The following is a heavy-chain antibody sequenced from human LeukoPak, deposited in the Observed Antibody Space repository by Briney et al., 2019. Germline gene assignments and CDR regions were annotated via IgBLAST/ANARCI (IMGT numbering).Heavy chain of an antibody. CDR2: ISGSGGST. CDR1: GFTFSSYA. Sequence: GGSLRLSCAASGFTFSSYAMSWVRQAPGKGLEWVSAISGSGGSTYYADSVKGRFTISRDNSKDTLYLQMNSLRAEDTAVYYCATKIGPYYSDYWGQGTLVTVSS. CDR3: ATKIGPYYSDY. V-gene: IGHV3-23*01. J-gene: IGHJ4*02.